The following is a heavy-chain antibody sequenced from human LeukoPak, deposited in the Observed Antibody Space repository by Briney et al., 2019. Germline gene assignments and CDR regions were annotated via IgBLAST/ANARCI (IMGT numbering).Heavy chain of an antibody. Sequence: ASVKVSCKVSGYTLTELSMHWVRQAPGKGLEWMGGFDPEDGETIYAKKFQGRVTMTEDTSTDTAYMELSSLRSEDTAVYYCATVPRLAIFGVVYFDYWGQGTLVTVSS. D-gene: IGHD3-3*01. CDR1: GYTLTELS. V-gene: IGHV1-24*01. J-gene: IGHJ4*02. CDR2: FDPEDGET. CDR3: ATVPRLAIFGVVYFDY.